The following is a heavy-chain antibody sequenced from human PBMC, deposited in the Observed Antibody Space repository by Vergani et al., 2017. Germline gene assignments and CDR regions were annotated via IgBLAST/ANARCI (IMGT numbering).Heavy chain of an antibody. D-gene: IGHD3-3*01. J-gene: IGHJ6*03. V-gene: IGHV3-11*01. Sequence: QVQLVESGGGLVKPGGSLRLSCAASGFTFSDYYMSWIRQAPGKGLEWVSYISSSGSTIYYADSVKGRFTISRDNAKNSLYLQMNSLRAEDTAVYYCARDLLDPTSITIFGVNYYYYYMDVWGKGTTVTVSS. CDR1: GFTFSDYY. CDR3: ARDLLDPTSITIFGVNYYYYYMDV. CDR2: ISSSGSTI.